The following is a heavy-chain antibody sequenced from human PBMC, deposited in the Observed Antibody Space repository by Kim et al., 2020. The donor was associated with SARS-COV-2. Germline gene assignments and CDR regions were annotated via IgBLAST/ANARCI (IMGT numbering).Heavy chain of an antibody. Sequence: GGSLRLSCAASGFTFSDYYMSWIRQAPGKGLEWVSYISSSSSYTNYADSVKGRFTISRDNAKNSLYLQMNSLRAEDTAVYYCARGCVLRYFVWLFFTYWGQGTLVTVSS. CDR1: GFTFSDYY. J-gene: IGHJ4*02. D-gene: IGHD3-9*01. V-gene: IGHV3-11*06. CDR3: ARGCVLRYFVWLFFTY. CDR2: ISSSSSYT.